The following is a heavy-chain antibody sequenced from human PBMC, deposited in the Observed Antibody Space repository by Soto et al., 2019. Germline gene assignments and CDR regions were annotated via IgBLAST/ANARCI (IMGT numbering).Heavy chain of an antibody. CDR3: ARDIGPALDWYRP. CDR1: GYTFSSYD. V-gene: IGHV1-8*01. CDR2: MNPKSGQR. D-gene: IGHD5-18*01. Sequence: GASVKVSCKASGYTFSSYDINWLRQASGQGLELIGWMNPKSGQRNYAPRFQGRVTMTGNISISTAYMELSSLRSDDTAVYYCARDIGPALDWYRPWGQGTLVTVSS. J-gene: IGHJ5*02.